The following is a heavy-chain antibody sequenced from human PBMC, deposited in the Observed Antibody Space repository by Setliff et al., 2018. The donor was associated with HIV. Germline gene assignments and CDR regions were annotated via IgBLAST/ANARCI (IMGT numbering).Heavy chain of an antibody. D-gene: IGHD6-25*01. Sequence: PSETLSLTCAVYGGSFSDYYWTWIRQSPGKGLEWIGEINHRGSAYYNPSLKSRVTISVDTSKNQFSLKLTSVTAADTAVYYCARYSPRGYTLTGPYWGQGTLVTVSS. J-gene: IGHJ4*02. CDR3: ARYSPRGYTLTGPY. CDR1: GGSFSDYY. V-gene: IGHV4-34*01. CDR2: INHRGSA.